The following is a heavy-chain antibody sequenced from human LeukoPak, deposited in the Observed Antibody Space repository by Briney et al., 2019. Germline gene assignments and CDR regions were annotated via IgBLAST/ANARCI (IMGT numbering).Heavy chain of an antibody. CDR1: GYTFTDYY. Sequence: ASVKVSCKASGYTFTDYYIHWVRQAPGQGLEWMGWINPNSGGTNYAQNFQGRVTMTRDTSITTAYMEMSRLRSDDTAVYYCARGRPRQYYDSTTYYPRPPLFNYWGQGTLVTVSS. J-gene: IGHJ4*02. V-gene: IGHV1-2*02. D-gene: IGHD3-22*01. CDR2: INPNSGGT. CDR3: ARGRPRQYYDSTTYYPRPPLFNY.